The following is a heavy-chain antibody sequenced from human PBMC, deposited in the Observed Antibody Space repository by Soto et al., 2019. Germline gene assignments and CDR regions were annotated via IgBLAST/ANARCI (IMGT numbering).Heavy chain of an antibody. D-gene: IGHD2-2*01. CDR3: ARAVGYCISTSCPPSYYYGMDV. J-gene: IGHJ6*02. CDR1: GGTFSSYA. V-gene: IGHV1-69*12. Sequence: QVQLVQSGAEVKKPGSSVKVSCKASGGTFSSYAISWVRQAPGQGLEWMGGIIPIFGTANYAQKFQGRVTITADESTSTAYMELSSLRSEDTAVYYCARAVGYCISTSCPPSYYYGMDVWGQGTTVTVSS. CDR2: IIPIFGTA.